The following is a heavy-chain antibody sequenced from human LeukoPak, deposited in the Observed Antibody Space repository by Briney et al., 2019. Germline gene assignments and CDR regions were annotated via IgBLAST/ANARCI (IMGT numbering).Heavy chain of an antibody. V-gene: IGHV3-7*01. CDR1: GFTFSSYW. CDR3: ARDPTLRYFDWSAVYYYGIDV. CDR2: IKQDGSEK. J-gene: IGHJ6*02. Sequence: GGSLRLSCAASGFTFSSYWMSWVRQAPGRGLEWVANIKQDGSEKYYVDSVKGRFTISRDNAKNSLYLQMNSLRAEDTAVYYCARDPTLRYFDWSAVYYYGIDVWGQGTTVTVSS. D-gene: IGHD3-9*01.